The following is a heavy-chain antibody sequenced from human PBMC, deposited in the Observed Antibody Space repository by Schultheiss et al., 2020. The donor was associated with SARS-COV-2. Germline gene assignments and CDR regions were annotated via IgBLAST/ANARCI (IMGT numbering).Heavy chain of an antibody. J-gene: IGHJ5*02. CDR2: ISGSGGST. Sequence: GGSLRLSCAASGFTFDDYAMHWVRQAPGKGLEWVSGISGSGGSTYYADSVKGRFTISRDNSKNTLYLQMNSLRAEDTAVYYCAKVRVPAATNWFDPWGQGTLVTVSS. D-gene: IGHD2-2*01. CDR1: GFTFDDYA. CDR3: AKVRVPAATNWFDP. V-gene: IGHV3-23*01.